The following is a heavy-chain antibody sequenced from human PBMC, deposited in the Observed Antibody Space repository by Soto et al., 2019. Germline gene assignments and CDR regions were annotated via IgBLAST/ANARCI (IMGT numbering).Heavy chain of an antibody. CDR2: INPSGGST. Sequence: SVKVSCKASGYTLIMYYIHWMRQAPGQGLEWMGLINPSGGSTTYAQKFQGRVTMTRDTSTSTVYMDLSSLRSEDTAVYYCARSPYSSGYYYAIDYWGQGTQVTVSS. CDR1: GYTLIMYY. V-gene: IGHV1-46*01. J-gene: IGHJ4*02. CDR3: ARSPYSSGYYYAIDY. D-gene: IGHD3-22*01.